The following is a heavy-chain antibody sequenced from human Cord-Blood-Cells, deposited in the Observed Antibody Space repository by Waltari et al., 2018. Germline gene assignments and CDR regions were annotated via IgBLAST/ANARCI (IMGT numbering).Heavy chain of an antibody. CDR3: AIIIPSVGATDY. V-gene: IGHV1-24*01. J-gene: IGHJ4*02. CDR1: GYTLTELS. D-gene: IGHD1-26*01. CDR2: FYPEDGET. Sequence: QVQLVQSGAEVKKPGASVKVSCKVSGYTLTELSMHWVRQAPGKGLEWMGGFYPEDGETIYAQKFQGRGTMTEDISTDTAYMELSSLRSEDTAVYYCAIIIPSVGATDYWGQGTLVTVSS.